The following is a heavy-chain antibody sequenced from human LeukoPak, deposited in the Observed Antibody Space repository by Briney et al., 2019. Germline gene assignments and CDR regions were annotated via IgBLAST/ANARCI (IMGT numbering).Heavy chain of an antibody. V-gene: IGHV1-8*02. Sequence: ASVKVSCKASGGTFSSYANSWVRQAPGQGLEWMGWMDTNSDNTVSAQKFQGRVTMTKTASISTAYMELRSLRSEDTAVYYCMSTSNWGSVIFDYWGQGTLVTVS. CDR3: MSTSNWGSVIFDY. D-gene: IGHD7-27*01. CDR1: GGTFSSYA. CDR2: MDTNSDNT. J-gene: IGHJ4*02.